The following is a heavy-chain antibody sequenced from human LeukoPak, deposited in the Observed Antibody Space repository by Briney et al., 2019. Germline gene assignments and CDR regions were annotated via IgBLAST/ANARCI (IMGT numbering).Heavy chain of an antibody. CDR2: TRGSGSGMGSGN. CDR1: GFAFSDFS. D-gene: IGHD1-1*01. CDR3: ARDDNWGFDY. J-gene: IGHJ4*02. V-gene: IGHV3-21*05. Sequence: PGGSLRLSCAASGFAFSDFSTNWVRQAPGKGLEWVANTRGSGSGMGSGNYYAVSVKGRFTISRDDAKNSLYLQMNSLRAVDTAFYYCARDDNWGFDYWGQGALVTVSS.